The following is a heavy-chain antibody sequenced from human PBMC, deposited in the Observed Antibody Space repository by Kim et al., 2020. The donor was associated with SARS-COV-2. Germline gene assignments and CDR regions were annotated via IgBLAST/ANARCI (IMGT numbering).Heavy chain of an antibody. Sequence: RGSLRLSCAASGFTFSDFAMSWVRQTPGKGLEWVSSISGSGTGTYYADSVKGRFTISRDNFKNTVFLQVNSLRAEDTAIYYCARDRNSSSAKSYGLDVWGQGTTVTVSS. J-gene: IGHJ6*02. CDR3: ARDRNSSSAKSYGLDV. CDR2: ISGSGTGT. CDR1: GFTFSDFA. D-gene: IGHD6-6*01. V-gene: IGHV3-23*01.